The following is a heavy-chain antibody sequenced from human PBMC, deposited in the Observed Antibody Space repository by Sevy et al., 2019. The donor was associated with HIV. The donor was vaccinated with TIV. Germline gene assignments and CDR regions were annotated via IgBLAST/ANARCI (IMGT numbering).Heavy chain of an antibody. CDR1: GFSFDSYG. J-gene: IGHJ6*03. V-gene: IGHV3-23*01. Sequence: GGSLRLSCAVSGFSFDSYGMTWVRQAPGKGLEWVSGISGSGSRTYYADSVKGRFIISRDNSKNTLDLQMNSLRSEETVIYYCAKGGGGHYDPDEIGYYFYYYNMDVWGKGTTVTVSS. D-gene: IGHD3-22*01. CDR2: ISGSGSRT. CDR3: AKGGGGHYDPDEIGYYFYYYNMDV.